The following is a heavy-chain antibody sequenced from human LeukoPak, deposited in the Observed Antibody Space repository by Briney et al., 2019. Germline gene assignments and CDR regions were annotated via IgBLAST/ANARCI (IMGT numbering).Heavy chain of an antibody. V-gene: IGHV4-31*03. D-gene: IGHD6-19*01. CDR2: IYYSGST. Sequence: SETLSLTCTVSGGSISSGAYHWSWIRQHPGKGLEWIGYIYYSGSTYYNPSLKSRVTISVDTSKNQFSLRLSSVTAADTAVYYCASGYSSGYGTTNFDYWGQGTLVTVSS. J-gene: IGHJ4*02. CDR1: GGSISSGAYH. CDR3: ASGYSSGYGTTNFDY.